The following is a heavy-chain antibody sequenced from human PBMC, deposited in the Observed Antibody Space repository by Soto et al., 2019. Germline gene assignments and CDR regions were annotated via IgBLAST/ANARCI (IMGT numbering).Heavy chain of an antibody. D-gene: IGHD3-10*01. Sequence: QVQLVQSGAEVKKPGASVKVSCKASGYTFTSYDINWVRQATGQGLEWMGWMNPNSGNTGYAQKFQGRGTMTRNTXXXXXXXXXSSLXXXXXXXYYCARGRSDYLDYWGQGTLVTV. CDR3: ARGRSDYLDY. V-gene: IGHV1-8*01. CDR1: GYTFTSYD. J-gene: IGHJ4*02. CDR2: MNPNSGNT.